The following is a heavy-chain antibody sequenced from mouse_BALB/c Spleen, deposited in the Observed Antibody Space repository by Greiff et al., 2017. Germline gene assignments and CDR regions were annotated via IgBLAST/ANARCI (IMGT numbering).Heavy chain of an antibody. V-gene: IGHV1-7*01. Sequence: QVQLQQSGAELAKPGASVKMSCKASGYTFTSYWMHWVKQRPGQGLEWIGYINPSTGYTEYNQKFKDKATLTADKSSSTAYMQLSSLTSEDSAVYYCARRYEAMDYGGQGTLVTVSA. J-gene: IGHJ3*01. D-gene: IGHD2-14*01. CDR1: GYTFTSYW. CDR2: INPSTGYT. CDR3: ARRYEAMDY.